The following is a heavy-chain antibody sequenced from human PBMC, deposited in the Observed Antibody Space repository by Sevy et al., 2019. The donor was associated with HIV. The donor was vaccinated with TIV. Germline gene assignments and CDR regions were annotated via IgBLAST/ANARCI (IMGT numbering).Heavy chain of an antibody. V-gene: IGHV6-1*01. D-gene: IGHD1-26*01. CDR2: TYYRSKWFN. CDR3: ARDPYLSVNYYYYGMDV. J-gene: IGHJ6*02. CDR1: GDSVSSNSAA. Sequence: SQTLSLTCAISGDSVSSNSAAWNWIRQSPSRGLEWLGRTYYRSKWFNDYAVSVKSRITINPDTSKNQFSLQLNSVTPEDTAVYYCARDPYLSVNYYYYGMDVWGQGTTVTVSS.